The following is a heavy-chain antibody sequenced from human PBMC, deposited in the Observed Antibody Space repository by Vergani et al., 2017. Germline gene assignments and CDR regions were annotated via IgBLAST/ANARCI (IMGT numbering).Heavy chain of an antibody. CDR1: GGSISSGGYY. D-gene: IGHD3-10*01. CDR3: ARDGRTYGSGGDY. CDR2: IYYSWST. J-gene: IGHJ4*02. Sequence: QVQLQESGPGLVKPSQTLSLTCTVSGGSISSGGYYWSWIRQHPGKGLEWIGYIYYSWSTYYNPSLKSRVTIAVDTSKNQFSLKLSAVTAADTAVYYCARDGRTYGSGGDYWGQGTLVTVSS. V-gene: IGHV4-31*03.